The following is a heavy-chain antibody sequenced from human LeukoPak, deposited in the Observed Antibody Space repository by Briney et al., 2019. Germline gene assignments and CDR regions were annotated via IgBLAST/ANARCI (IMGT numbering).Heavy chain of an antibody. D-gene: IGHD3-22*01. CDR2: IYYSGST. CDR3: ARVYYDSSGYYYFDY. Sequence: SETLSLTCTVSGGSISSYYWSWIRQPPGKGLEWLGYIYYSGSTNYNPSLKSRVTISVDTSKNQFSLKLSSVTAADTAVYYCARVYYDSSGYYYFDYWGQGTLVTVSS. V-gene: IGHV4-59*01. CDR1: GGSISSYY. J-gene: IGHJ4*02.